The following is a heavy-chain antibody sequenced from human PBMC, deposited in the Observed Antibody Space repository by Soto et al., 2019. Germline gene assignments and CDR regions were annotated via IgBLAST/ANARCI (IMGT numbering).Heavy chain of an antibody. CDR3: ARAERSGFWSGYDIRAPYNWFDP. D-gene: IGHD3-3*01. CDR2: IYYSGST. J-gene: IGHJ5*02. CDR1: GGSISSGGYY. Sequence: PSETLSLTCTVSGGSISSGGYYWSWIRQHPGKGLEWIGYIYYSGSTYYNPSLKSRVTISVDTSKNQFSLKLSSVTAADTAVYYCARAERSGFWSGYDIRAPYNWFDPWGQGTLVTVSS. V-gene: IGHV4-31*03.